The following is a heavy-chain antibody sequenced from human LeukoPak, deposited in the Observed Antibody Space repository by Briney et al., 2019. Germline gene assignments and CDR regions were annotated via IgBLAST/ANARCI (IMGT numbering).Heavy chain of an antibody. CDR2: IYYSGST. Sequence: SETLSLTCTVSGGSISSHYWSWIRQPPGKGLEWIGYIYYSGSTNYNPSLKSRVTISVDTSKNQFSLKLSSVTAADTAVYYCARGYYDFWSGYSNNWFDPWGQGTLVTVSS. D-gene: IGHD3-3*01. J-gene: IGHJ5*02. V-gene: IGHV4-59*11. CDR1: GGSISSHY. CDR3: ARGYYDFWSGYSNNWFDP.